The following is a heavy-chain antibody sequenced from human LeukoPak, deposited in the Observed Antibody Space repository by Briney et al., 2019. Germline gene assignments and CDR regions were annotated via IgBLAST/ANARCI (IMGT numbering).Heavy chain of an antibody. CDR1: GGTFSSYA. V-gene: IGHV1-69*04. Sequence: GASVKVSCKASGGTFSSYAISWVRQAPGQGLEWMGRIIPILGIANYAQKFQGRVTITADKSTSTAYMELSSLRSEDTAVYYCARVSDGYNYGSDYWGQGTLVTVSS. CDR3: ARVSDGYNYGSDY. CDR2: IIPILGIA. D-gene: IGHD5-24*01. J-gene: IGHJ4*02.